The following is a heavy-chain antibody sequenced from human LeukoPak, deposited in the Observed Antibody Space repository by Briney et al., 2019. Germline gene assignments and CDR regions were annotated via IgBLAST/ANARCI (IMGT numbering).Heavy chain of an antibody. Sequence: SQTLSLTCTVSGGSISTYYWSWIRQPPGEGLEWIGYIYYSGSTNYNPSLKSRVTISVDTSKNQFSLKLSSVTAADTAVYYCARPAGYNYWYYFDYWGQGTLVTVSS. CDR3: ARPAGYNYWYYFDY. CDR1: GGSISTYY. V-gene: IGHV4-59*01. CDR2: IYYSGST. J-gene: IGHJ4*02. D-gene: IGHD5-24*01.